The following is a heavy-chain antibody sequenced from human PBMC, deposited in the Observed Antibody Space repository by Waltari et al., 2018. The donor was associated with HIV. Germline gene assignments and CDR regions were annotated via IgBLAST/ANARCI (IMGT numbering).Heavy chain of an antibody. V-gene: IGHV3-23*01. J-gene: IGHJ4*02. CDR2: ISGSGLDT. CDR3: AKDLRYAVVHSVRIDY. Sequence: EGQLLESGGGLAQPGGSPRPSCAASGFTFNESAMRWARRTPEKGLKLLAAISGSGLDTNYADSVKGRFTVSRDNSKNTLYLQMHGLTAEDTGVYYCAKDLRYAVVHSVRIDYWGQGTRVIVSS. CDR1: GFTFNESA. D-gene: IGHD2-2*01.